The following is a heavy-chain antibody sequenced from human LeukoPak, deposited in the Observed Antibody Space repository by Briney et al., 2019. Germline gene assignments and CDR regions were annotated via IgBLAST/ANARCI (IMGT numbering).Heavy chain of an antibody. V-gene: IGHV4-59*01. J-gene: IGHJ4*02. D-gene: IGHD6-13*01. CDR2: IYYSGTT. CDR3: ARGVYIAAAQYGY. CDR1: GGSISSYY. Sequence: NPSETLSLTCTVSGGSISSYYWSWIRQPPGKGLEWIGYIYYSGTTNYNPSLKSRVTISVDTSKNQFSLKLSSETAADTAVYYCARGVYIAAAQYGYWGQGTLVTVSS.